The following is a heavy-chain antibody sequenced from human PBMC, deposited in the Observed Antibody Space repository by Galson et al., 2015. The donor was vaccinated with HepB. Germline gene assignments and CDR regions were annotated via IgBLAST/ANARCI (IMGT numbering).Heavy chain of an antibody. CDR3: ARGRSGSGSYEVAFDI. CDR1: GYTFTGYY. D-gene: IGHD1-26*01. V-gene: IGHV1-2*02. CDR2: INPNSGGT. J-gene: IGHJ3*02. Sequence: SVKVSCKASGYTFTGYYMHWVRQAPGQGLEWMGWINPNSGGTNYAQKFQGRVTMTRDTSISTAYMELSRLRSDDTAVYYCARGRSGSGSYEVAFDIWGQGTMVTVSS.